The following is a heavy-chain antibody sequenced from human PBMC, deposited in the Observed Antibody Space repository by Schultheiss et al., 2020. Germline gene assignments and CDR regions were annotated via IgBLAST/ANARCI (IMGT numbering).Heavy chain of an antibody. Sequence: GGSLRLSCAASGFTFSSYGMHWVRQAPGKGLEWVAVISYDGSNKYYADSVKGRFTISRDNSKNTLYLQMNSLRAEDTAVYYCAKDVEYSSSYPLYNWFDPWGQGTLVTVSS. D-gene: IGHD6-13*01. CDR3: AKDVEYSSSYPLYNWFDP. J-gene: IGHJ5*02. V-gene: IGHV3-30*18. CDR1: GFTFSSYG. CDR2: ISYDGSNK.